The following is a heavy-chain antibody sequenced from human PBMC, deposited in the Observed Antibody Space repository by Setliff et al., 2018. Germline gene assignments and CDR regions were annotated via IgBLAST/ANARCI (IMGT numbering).Heavy chain of an antibody. D-gene: IGHD3-3*01. J-gene: IGHJ5*02. CDR1: GLTFSNSW. Sequence: GGSLRLSCAASGLTFSNSWMSWVRQAPGKGLEWVANIKEDGSERNYAESVKGRFITSRDNAKNLVFLQITSLRVEDTAVYYCGRDVFDFRTGQGGPWGQGTRVTV. V-gene: IGHV3-7*01. CDR3: GRDVFDFRTGQGGP. CDR2: IKEDGSER.